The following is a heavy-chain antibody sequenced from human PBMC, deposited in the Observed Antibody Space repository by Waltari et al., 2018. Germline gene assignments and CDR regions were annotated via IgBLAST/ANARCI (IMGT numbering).Heavy chain of an antibody. D-gene: IGHD6-6*01. Sequence: EVQLLESGGGLERPGGSLRLSCTASGFNFRDYAMGWVRQAPGKGLEGVCESNDNAGSTYYAASVKGRFTISRDNSKNTLYLRMNSLRVEDTAIYYCAKEMTPYSSSSDFDSWGQGTLVTVSS. CDR2: SNDNAGST. CDR1: GFNFRDYA. CDR3: AKEMTPYSSSSDFDS. J-gene: IGHJ4*02. V-gene: IGHV3-23*01.